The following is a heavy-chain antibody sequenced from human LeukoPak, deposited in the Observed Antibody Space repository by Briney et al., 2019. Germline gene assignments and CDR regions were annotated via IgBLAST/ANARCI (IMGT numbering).Heavy chain of an antibody. CDR1: GGSISSDSYY. V-gene: IGHV4-61*02. CDR3: ARSSGYYFEYFHH. CDR2: IYASGST. J-gene: IGHJ1*01. D-gene: IGHD3-22*01. Sequence: SETLSLTCTVSGGSISSDSYYWSWIRQPAGKGLEWIGRIYASGSTNYNPSLNSRVTISVDTSKNQFSLKLSSVTAADTAVYCCARSSGYYFEYFHHWGQGTRVTVSS.